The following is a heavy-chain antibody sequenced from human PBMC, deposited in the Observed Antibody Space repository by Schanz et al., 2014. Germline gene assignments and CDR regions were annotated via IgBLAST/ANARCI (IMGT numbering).Heavy chain of an antibody. Sequence: EVQVVESGGGFVQPGGSLRLSCAASGITFSSYAMSWVRQAPGKGLEWVSGISWNSGSIGYADSVKGRFTISRDDAKNSLYLQMNSLRAEDTALYYCAKDRQNRVNRVGYYSGMDVWGQGTTVTVSS. CDR3: AKDRQNRVNRVGYYSGMDV. J-gene: IGHJ6*02. V-gene: IGHV3-9*01. D-gene: IGHD3-16*01. CDR1: GITFSSYA. CDR2: ISWNSGSI.